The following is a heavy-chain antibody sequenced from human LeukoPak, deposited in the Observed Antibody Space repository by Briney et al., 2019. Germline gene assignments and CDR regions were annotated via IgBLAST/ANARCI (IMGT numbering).Heavy chain of an antibody. D-gene: IGHD1-26*01. CDR1: GGSISANY. Sequence: SQTLSLACTVSGGSISANYWSWIRHPPGQGLEWIAYIHSSGYTNYNPSLKSRVTISEHTPNNQYSLKVTSVADADTAMYYCTKRQGPSSGSYDYFDPWGQGAVVTVSS. V-gene: IGHV4-4*09. CDR2: IHSSGYT. CDR3: TKRQGPSSGSYDYFDP. J-gene: IGHJ5*02.